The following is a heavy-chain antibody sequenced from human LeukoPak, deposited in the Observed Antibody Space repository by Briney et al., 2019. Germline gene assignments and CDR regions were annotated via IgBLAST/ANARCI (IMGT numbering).Heavy chain of an antibody. CDR3: ARARIVGATGYFDY. D-gene: IGHD1-26*01. Sequence: SETLSLTCTVSGGSISSYYWSWIRQPPGKGLEWIGYIYYSGSTNYNPSLKSRVTISVDTSKNQFSPKLSSVTAADTAVYYCARARIVGATGYFDYWGQGTLVTVSS. J-gene: IGHJ4*02. CDR2: IYYSGST. V-gene: IGHV4-59*01. CDR1: GGSISSYY.